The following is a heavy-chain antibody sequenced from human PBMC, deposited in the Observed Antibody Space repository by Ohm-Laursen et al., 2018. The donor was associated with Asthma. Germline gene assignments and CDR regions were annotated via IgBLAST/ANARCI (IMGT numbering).Heavy chain of an antibody. CDR3: ARDLFQKQLATRGYYGMDV. CDR2: ISYDGSNK. J-gene: IGHJ6*02. Sequence: SLRLSCAASGFTFSSYAMHWVRQAPGKGLEWVAVISYDGSNKYYADSVKGRFTISRDNSKNTLYPQMNSLRAEDTAVYYCARDLFQKQLATRGYYGMDVWGQGTTVTVSS. V-gene: IGHV3-30-3*01. D-gene: IGHD6-13*01. CDR1: GFTFSSYA.